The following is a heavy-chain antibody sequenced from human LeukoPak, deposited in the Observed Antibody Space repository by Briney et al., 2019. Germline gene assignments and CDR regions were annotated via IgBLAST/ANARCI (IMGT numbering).Heavy chain of an antibody. CDR1: GFTFSSCA. V-gene: IGHV3-30*04. CDR2: IEHDGNNK. Sequence: GGSLRLSCAASGFTFSSCAVHWVRQAPGKGLEWVAIIEHDGNNKVYAESVKGRFTISRDNPKNTLYLQMNSLRAEDTAVYYCARDSYSSPGDYWGQGTLVTVSS. D-gene: IGHD3-22*01. J-gene: IGHJ4*02. CDR3: ARDSYSSPGDY.